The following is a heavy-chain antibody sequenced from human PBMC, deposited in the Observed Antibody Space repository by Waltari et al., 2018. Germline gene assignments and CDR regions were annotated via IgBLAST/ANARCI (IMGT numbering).Heavy chain of an antibody. D-gene: IGHD6-13*01. J-gene: IGHJ6*02. V-gene: IGHV1-69*05. CDR3: ARAAAGYYYYGMDV. Sequence: QVQLVQSGAVVKKPGSSVKVFCKASGGTISGSAIGWVRTAPGQGLEWMGGIIPIFGTANYAQKFQGRVTITTDESTSTAYMELSSLRSEDTAVYYCARAAAGYYYYGMDVWGQGTTVTVSS. CDR2: IIPIFGTA. CDR1: GGTISGSA.